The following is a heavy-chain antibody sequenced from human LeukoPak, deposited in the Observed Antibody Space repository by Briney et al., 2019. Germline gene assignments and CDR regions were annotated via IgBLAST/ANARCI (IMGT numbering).Heavy chain of an antibody. Sequence: GESLKISCKGSGYSCATYWIGWVRQMPGKGLEWIGINYPGDSDTTYSPSFQGQVTMSADKSISTAYLQWSSLKASDTAMYYCARHREYSSRELDIWGQGTMVTASS. J-gene: IGHJ3*02. CDR2: NYPGDSDT. CDR1: GYSCATYW. D-gene: IGHD6-13*01. CDR3: ARHREYSSRELDI. V-gene: IGHV5-51*01.